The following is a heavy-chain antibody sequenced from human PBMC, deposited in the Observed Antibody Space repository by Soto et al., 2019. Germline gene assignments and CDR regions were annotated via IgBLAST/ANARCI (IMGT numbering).Heavy chain of an antibody. D-gene: IGHD3-3*01. CDR3: AKDRGVDIAALSYGMDV. CDR1: GFTFSSYE. CDR2: ISGSGGST. V-gene: IGHV3-23*01. J-gene: IGHJ6*02. Sequence: GGSLRLSCAASGFTFSSYEMNWVRQAPGKGLEWLSYISGSGGSTYYADSVKGRFTISRDNSKNTLYLQMNSLRAEDTAVYYCAKDRGVDIAALSYGMDVWGQGTTVTVSS.